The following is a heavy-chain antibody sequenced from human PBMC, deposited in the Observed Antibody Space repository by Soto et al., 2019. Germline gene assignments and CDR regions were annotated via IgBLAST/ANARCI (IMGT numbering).Heavy chain of an antibody. J-gene: IGHJ4*02. D-gene: IGHD1-1*01. CDR3: ARALPTVEDYFDD. Sequence: EVQLVESGGGLVQPGGSLRLSCAASGFTFSRYGMSWVRQAPGKGLEWLANINQDGTDKYYVESVKGRVTISRDNAKNSLYMQMNILRAEDTAVYYCARALPTVEDYFDDWGQGTMVTVSS. CDR1: GFTFSRYG. V-gene: IGHV3-7*01. CDR2: INQDGTDK.